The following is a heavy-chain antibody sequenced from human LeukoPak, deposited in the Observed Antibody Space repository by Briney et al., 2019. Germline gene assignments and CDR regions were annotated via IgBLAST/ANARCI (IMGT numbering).Heavy chain of an antibody. CDR1: GFTFSSYA. D-gene: IGHD5-24*01. Sequence: GGSLRLSCAASGFTFSSYAMHWVRQAPGKGLEWVAVISYDGSNKYYADSVKGRFTISRDNSKNTPYLQMNSLRAEDTAVYYCAREIQMATIWSLTRYFDYWGQGTLVSVST. CDR3: AREIQMATIWSLTRYFDY. CDR2: ISYDGSNK. V-gene: IGHV3-30-3*01. J-gene: IGHJ4*02.